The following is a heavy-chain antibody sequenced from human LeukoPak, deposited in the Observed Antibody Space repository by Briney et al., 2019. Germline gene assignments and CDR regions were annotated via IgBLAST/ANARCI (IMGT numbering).Heavy chain of an antibody. V-gene: IGHV1-69*05. CDR1: GGTFSSYA. Sequence: ASVKVSCKASGGTFSSYAISWVRQAPGQGLEWMGGIIPIFGTANYAQKFQGRVTITTDESTSTAYMELSSLRSEDTAVYYCATPTNYYDSSGYYSFDYWGQGTLVTVSS. D-gene: IGHD3-22*01. J-gene: IGHJ4*02. CDR2: IIPIFGTA. CDR3: ATPTNYYDSSGYYSFDY.